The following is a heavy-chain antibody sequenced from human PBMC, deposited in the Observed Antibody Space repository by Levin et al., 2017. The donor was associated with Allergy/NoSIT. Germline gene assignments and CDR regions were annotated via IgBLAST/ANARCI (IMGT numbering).Heavy chain of an antibody. CDR2: ISYDGSNK. D-gene: IGHD5-24*01. CDR3: AREDGTERYYYFYYYMDG. Sequence: HPGGSLRLSCAASGFTFSSYAMHWVRQAPGKGLEWVAVISYDGSNKYYADSVEGRFTISRDNSKNTLYLQMNSLRAEDTAVYYCAREDGTERYYYFYYYMDGWGKGTTVTVSS. J-gene: IGHJ6*03. CDR1: GFTFSSYA. V-gene: IGHV3-30-3*01.